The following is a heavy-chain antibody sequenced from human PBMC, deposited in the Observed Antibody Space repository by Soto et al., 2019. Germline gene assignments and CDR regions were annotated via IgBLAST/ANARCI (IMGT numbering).Heavy chain of an antibody. Sequence: QLQLQESDPGLVKPSETLSLTCAVSGGSISGYYWTWIRQPPGKGLEWVGSLFYGGTIDYNASLKSRLTISVDTSKNQFSLKLRSVTAADTAVYYCVRHRGPAPVYWGQGTLVTASS. V-gene: IGHV4-39*01. J-gene: IGHJ4*02. D-gene: IGHD3-10*01. CDR1: GGSISGYY. CDR3: VRHRGPAPVY. CDR2: LFYGGTI.